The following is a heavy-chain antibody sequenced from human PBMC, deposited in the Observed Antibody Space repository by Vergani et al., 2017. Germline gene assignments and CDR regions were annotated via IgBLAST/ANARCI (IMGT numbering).Heavy chain of an antibody. J-gene: IGHJ3*02. CDR3: ARAYELYYYDISGYSTDAFDI. V-gene: IGHV3-9*01. D-gene: IGHD3-22*01. CDR1: GFTFDDYA. Sequence: TASGFTFDDYAMHWVRQAPGKGLEWVSGISWNSGSIGYADSVKGRFTISRDNAKNSLYLQMNSLRAEDTAVYYCARAYELYYYDISGYSTDAFDIWGQGTMVTVSS. CDR2: ISWNSGSI.